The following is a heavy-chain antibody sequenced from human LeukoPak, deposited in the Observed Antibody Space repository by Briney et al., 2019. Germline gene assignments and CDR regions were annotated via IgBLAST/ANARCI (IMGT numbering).Heavy chain of an antibody. Sequence: QPGGSPRLSCSTSGFSFTTYGMHWVRQAPGKGLEWVAFIRYDGSNKYYADSVKGRFTISRDNSKNTLYLQMNSLRAEDTAVYYCARDGSGSYYNDYYYYYMDVWGKGTTVTISS. CDR2: IRYDGSNK. CDR1: GFSFTTYG. D-gene: IGHD3-10*01. CDR3: ARDGSGSYYNDYYYYYMDV. V-gene: IGHV3-30*02. J-gene: IGHJ6*03.